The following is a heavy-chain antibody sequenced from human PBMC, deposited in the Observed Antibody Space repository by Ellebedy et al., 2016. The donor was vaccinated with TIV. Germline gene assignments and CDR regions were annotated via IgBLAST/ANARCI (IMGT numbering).Heavy chain of an antibody. CDR3: AREIGAGPVVFQY. CDR1: GYSFTSYG. D-gene: IGHD6-19*01. J-gene: IGHJ1*01. Sequence: AASVKVSCKASGYSFTSYGISWVRQAPGQGLEWMGWINAYNGNTNIAQKFQGRVPMTTDTSTSTAYMEVRRLRSDDTAVYYCAREIGAGPVVFQYWGQGTLVIVSS. V-gene: IGHV1-18*04. CDR2: INAYNGNT.